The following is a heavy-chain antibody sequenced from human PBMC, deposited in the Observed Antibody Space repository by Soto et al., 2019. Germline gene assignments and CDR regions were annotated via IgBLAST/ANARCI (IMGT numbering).Heavy chain of an antibody. CDR2: MNPNSGNT. CDR3: ARDWLTIFGADGNAFDI. D-gene: IGHD3-3*01. J-gene: IGHJ3*02. CDR1: GYTFTSYD. Sequence: ASVKVSCKASGYTFTSYDINWVRQATGQGLEWMGWMNPNSGNTGYAQKFQGRVTMTRNTSISTAYMELSSLRSEDTAVYYCARDWLTIFGADGNAFDIWGQGTMVTVSS. V-gene: IGHV1-8*01.